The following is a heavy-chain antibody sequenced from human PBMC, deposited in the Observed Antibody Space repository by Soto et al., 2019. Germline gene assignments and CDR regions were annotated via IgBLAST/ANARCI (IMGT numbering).Heavy chain of an antibody. CDR1: GYTFTSYD. V-gene: IGHV1-8*01. CDR2: MNPNSGNT. CDR3: ARFDYCSGWYVWFDP. Sequence: WASVKVSCKASGYTFTSYDINWVRQATGQGLEWMGWMNPNSGNTGYAQKFQGRVTMTRNTSISTAYMELSSLRSEDTAVYYCARFDYCSGWYVWFDPWGQGTLVTVSS. J-gene: IGHJ5*02. D-gene: IGHD6-19*01.